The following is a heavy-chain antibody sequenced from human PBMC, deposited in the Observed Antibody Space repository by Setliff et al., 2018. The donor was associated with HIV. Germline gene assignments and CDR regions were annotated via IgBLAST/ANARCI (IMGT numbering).Heavy chain of an antibody. D-gene: IGHD2-15*01. CDR3: AKDRSVRDYNYHYLDV. J-gene: IGHJ6*03. V-gene: IGHV3-30*02. CDR1: GFTFNSYA. Sequence: GGSLRLSCAASGFTFNSYAMHWVRQAPGKGLEWVAVIWYDGSKKYYGESVNGRFTISRDNPKNTLYLQMNSLRPEDTAVYYCAKDRSVRDYNYHYLDVWGKGTTVTVSS. CDR2: IWYDGSKK.